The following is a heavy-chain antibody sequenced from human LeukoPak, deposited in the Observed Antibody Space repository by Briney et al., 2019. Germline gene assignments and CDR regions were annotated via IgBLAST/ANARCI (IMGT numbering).Heavy chain of an antibody. J-gene: IGHJ4*02. CDR1: GYTFTSYG. CDR2: ISAYNGNT. CDR3: ARSPIGAVAGTGDY. Sequence: ASVTVSCTASGYTFTSYGISWVRQAPGQGLEWMGWISAYNGNTNYAQKLRGRVNMTTDTSTSTAYMELRSLRSDDTAVYYCARSPIGAVAGTGDYWGQGTLVTVCS. V-gene: IGHV1-18*01. D-gene: IGHD6-19*01.